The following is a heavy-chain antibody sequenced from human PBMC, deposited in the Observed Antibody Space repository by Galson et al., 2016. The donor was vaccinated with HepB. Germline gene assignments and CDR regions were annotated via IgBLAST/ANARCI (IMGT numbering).Heavy chain of an antibody. V-gene: IGHV1-3*04. Sequence: SVKVSCKASGHSFTSNIVHWVRQAPGQRLEWMGWIFTGDGQTRYSQNFQGRLNFLSDTSASTAYMERSRLTSEDTAVYYCATDLGTSSWWGWLEPWGQGALVAVSS. CDR1: GHSFTSNI. CDR2: IFTGDGQT. CDR3: ATDLGTSSWWGWLEP. D-gene: IGHD2-2*01. J-gene: IGHJ5*02.